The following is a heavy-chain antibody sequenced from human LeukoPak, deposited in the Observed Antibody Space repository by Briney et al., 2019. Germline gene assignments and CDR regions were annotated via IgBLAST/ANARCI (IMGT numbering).Heavy chain of an antibody. CDR1: EFTFSNYA. CDR3: AKDAWYYYGSGSYFEY. J-gene: IGHJ4*02. CDR2: ISGSGGST. Sequence: GGSLRLSCAASEFTFSNYAMSWVRQAPGKGLEWVSAISGSGGSTYYADSVKGRFTISRDNSKNTLYLQMNSLRVEDTAVYYCAKDAWYYYGSGSYFEYWGQGTLVSVSS. V-gene: IGHV3-23*01. D-gene: IGHD3-10*01.